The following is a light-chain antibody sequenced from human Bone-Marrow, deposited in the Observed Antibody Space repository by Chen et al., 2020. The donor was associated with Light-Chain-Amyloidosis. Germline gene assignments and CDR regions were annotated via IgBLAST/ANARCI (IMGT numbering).Light chain of an antibody. Sequence: SYVLTQPSSVSVAPGQTATIACGGNNIGSTSVHWYQQTPGQAPLLVVYDDSDRPSGIPERVSGSNSGNTATLTISRVEAWDEAANSCQVWDWCSGRPVFGGGTKLTVI. CDR2: DDS. CDR3: QVWDWCSGRPV. J-gene: IGLJ3*02. V-gene: IGLV3-21*02. CDR1: NIGSTS.